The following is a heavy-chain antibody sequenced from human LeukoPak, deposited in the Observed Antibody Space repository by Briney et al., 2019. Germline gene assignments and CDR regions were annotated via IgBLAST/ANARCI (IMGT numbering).Heavy chain of an antibody. Sequence: GESLKISCKGSGSSFASYWIGWVRQMPGKGLEWMGIIYPGDSYTTYSPSFQGQVTISADKSISTAYLQWSSLKASDTAMYYCARQVTMIPPFDYWGQGTLVTVSS. CDR1: GSSFASYW. CDR2: IYPGDSYT. J-gene: IGHJ4*02. CDR3: ARQVTMIPPFDY. V-gene: IGHV5-51*01. D-gene: IGHD3-22*01.